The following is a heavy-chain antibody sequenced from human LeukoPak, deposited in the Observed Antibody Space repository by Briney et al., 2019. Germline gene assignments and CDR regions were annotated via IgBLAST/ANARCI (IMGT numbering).Heavy chain of an antibody. D-gene: IGHD3-3*01. J-gene: IGHJ6*02. Sequence: PGGSLRLSCAASGFTFSSYAMHWVRQAPGKGLEWVAVISYDGSNKYYADSVKGRFTISRDNSKNTLYLQMNSLRAEDTAVYYCARGPVYDSWSGYVLSGYYYGMDVWGQGTTVTVSS. V-gene: IGHV3-30-3*01. CDR3: ARGPVYDSWSGYVLSGYYYGMDV. CDR2: ISYDGSNK. CDR1: GFTFSSYA.